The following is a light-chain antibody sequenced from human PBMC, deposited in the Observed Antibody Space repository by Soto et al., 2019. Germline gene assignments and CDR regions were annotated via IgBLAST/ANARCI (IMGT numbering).Light chain of an antibody. V-gene: IGKV1-33*01. CDR2: DAS. CDR3: QQYIHLIT. J-gene: IGKJ5*01. Sequence: QMTQSPSSLSASVGDRVTISCQASQDISNYLNWYQQKLGKAPKLLIYDASNLETGVPSRFSGSGSGTDFTFTISSLQPEDIATYYCQQYIHLITSGHGARPAIK. CDR1: QDISNY.